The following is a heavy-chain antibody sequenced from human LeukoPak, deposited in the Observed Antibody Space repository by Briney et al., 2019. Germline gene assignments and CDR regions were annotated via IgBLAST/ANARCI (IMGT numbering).Heavy chain of an antibody. V-gene: IGHV3-30*02. J-gene: IGHJ4*02. CDR3: AEWELLPTADY. D-gene: IGHD1-26*01. CDR1: GFTFRNYG. Sequence: GGSLRLSCAASGFTFRNYGIHWVRQAPGKGLEWVAFILYDGSKTYYADSVKGRFTISRDNSKNTLYLQMNSLREDDTALYYCAEWELLPTADYWGQGTLVTVSS. CDR2: ILYDGSKT.